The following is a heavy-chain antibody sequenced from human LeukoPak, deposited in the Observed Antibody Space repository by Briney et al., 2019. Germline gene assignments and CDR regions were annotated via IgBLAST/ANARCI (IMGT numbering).Heavy chain of an antibody. CDR3: ARVGYYDSSASWFDP. D-gene: IGHD3-22*01. J-gene: IGHJ5*02. CDR2: INPSGGST. Sequence: ASVKVSCTASGYAFTSYYMHWVRQAPGQGLEWMGIINPSGGSTSYAQKFQGRVTMTRDMSTSTVYMELSSLRSEDTAVYYCARVGYYDSSASWFDPWGQGTLVTVSS. V-gene: IGHV1-46*01. CDR1: GYAFTSYY.